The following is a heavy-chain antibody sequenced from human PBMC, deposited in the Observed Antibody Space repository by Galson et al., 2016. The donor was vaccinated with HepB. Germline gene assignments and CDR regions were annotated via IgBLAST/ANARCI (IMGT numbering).Heavy chain of an antibody. Sequence: SLRLSCAASGFTFSISSMNWVRQAPGKGLEWVSSISSRSNYIYYADSVKGRFTISRDNAKNSLYLQMNSLRAEDTALYSCARAVSSSWYVEYFDYWGQGTLVTVSS. D-gene: IGHD6-13*01. V-gene: IGHV3-21*01. J-gene: IGHJ4*02. CDR2: ISSRSNYI. CDR3: ARAVSSSWYVEYFDY. CDR1: GFTFSISS.